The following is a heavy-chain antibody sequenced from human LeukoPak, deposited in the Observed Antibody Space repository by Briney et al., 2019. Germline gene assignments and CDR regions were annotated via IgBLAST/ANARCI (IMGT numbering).Heavy chain of an antibody. CDR3: ARSLAAAGQNIDY. J-gene: IGHJ4*02. V-gene: IGHV4-39*07. CDR1: GGSISSSSYY. Sequence: SETLSLTCTVSGGSISSSSYYWGWIRQPPGKGLEWIGSIYYSGSTYYNPSLKSRVTISVDTSKNQFSLKLSSVTAADTAVYYCARSLAAAGQNIDYWGQGTLVTVSS. CDR2: IYYSGST. D-gene: IGHD6-13*01.